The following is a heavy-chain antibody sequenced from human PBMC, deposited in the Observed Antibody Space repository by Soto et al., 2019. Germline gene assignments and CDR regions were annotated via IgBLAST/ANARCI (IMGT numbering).Heavy chain of an antibody. CDR1: GFTFSSYS. CDR3: QSEAYDILTGYYLFIDY. V-gene: IGHV3-48*01. J-gene: IGHJ4*02. CDR2: ISSSSSTI. D-gene: IGHD3-9*01. Sequence: GGSLRLSCAAAGFTFSSYSINWVRQAPGKGLEWVSYISSSSSTIYYADSVKGRFTITRDNAKNSLYLQMNSLRAEDTVFFFCQSEAYDILTGYYLFIDYWGQGILVTVSS.